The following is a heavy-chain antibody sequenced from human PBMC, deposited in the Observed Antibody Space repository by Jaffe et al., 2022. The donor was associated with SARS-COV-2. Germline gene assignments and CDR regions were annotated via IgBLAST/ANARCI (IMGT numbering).Heavy chain of an antibody. CDR2: IWVDGNNK. J-gene: IGHJ4*02. V-gene: IGHV3-33*01. D-gene: IGHD3-3*01. Sequence: QVQLVESGGGVVQPGRSLRLSCAASGFTFSSYGMHWVRQAPGRGLEWVAAIWVDGNNKYYGDSVKGRFTISRDNSKNTLYLQMDSLRAEDTAVYYCARDPSITTFGAPNFDYWGQGSLVTVSS. CDR1: GFTFSSYG. CDR3: ARDPSITTFGAPNFDY.